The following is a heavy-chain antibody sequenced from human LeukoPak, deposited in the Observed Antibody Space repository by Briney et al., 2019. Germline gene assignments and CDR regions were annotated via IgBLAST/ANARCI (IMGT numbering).Heavy chain of an antibody. D-gene: IGHD4/OR15-4a*01. V-gene: IGHV3-30*02. J-gene: IGHJ4*02. CDR1: GFTFSSYG. CDR2: IRYDGSNK. CDR3: AEEHPYGGPAIDY. Sequence: GGSLRLSCAASGFTFSSYGMHWVRQAPGKGLEWVAFIRYDGSNKYYADSVKGRFTISRDNSKNTLYLQMNSLRAEDTAVYYCAEEHPYGGPAIDYWGQGTLVTVSP.